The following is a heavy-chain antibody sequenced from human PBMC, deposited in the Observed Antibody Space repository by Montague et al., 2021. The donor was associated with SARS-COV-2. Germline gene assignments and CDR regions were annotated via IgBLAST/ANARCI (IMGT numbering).Heavy chain of an antibody. V-gene: IGHV2-5*02. D-gene: IGHD3-9*01. Sequence: PALGKPTQTLTLTCTFSGFSLSTSGVGVGWIRQPPGKALEWLALIYWDDDKRYSPSLKSRLTITKDTSKNQVALTMTNMDPVDTATYYCAHKTGLRYFDWLFQTNPTGGYFDLWGRGTLVTVSS. CDR2: IYWDDDK. CDR3: AHKTGLRYFDWLFQTNPTGGYFDL. CDR1: GFSLSTSGVG. J-gene: IGHJ2*01.